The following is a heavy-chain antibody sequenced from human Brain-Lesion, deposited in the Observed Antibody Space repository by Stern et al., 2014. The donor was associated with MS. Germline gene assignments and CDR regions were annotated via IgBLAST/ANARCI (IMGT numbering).Heavy chain of an antibody. V-gene: IGHV3-30*18. J-gene: IGHJ4*02. Sequence: QVQLVQSGGGVVQPGRSLRLSCAASGFTFTNYGMHWVRQAPGQGLEWVAVRSYEGSDKYYANSVKGRFTISRDNSKNTLYLQMNSLRGEDTAMYYCANSLETYSRCGGDCYSRADYWGQGTLVTVFS. D-gene: IGHD2-21*02. CDR1: GFTFTNYG. CDR2: RSYEGSDK. CDR3: ANSLETYSRCGGDCYSRADY.